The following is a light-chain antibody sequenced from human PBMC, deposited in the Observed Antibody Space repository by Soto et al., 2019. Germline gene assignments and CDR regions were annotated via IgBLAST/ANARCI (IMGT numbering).Light chain of an antibody. CDR2: SND. Sequence: QSVLTQAPSASGTPGQRVTISCSGSSSNIGSNTVSWYQQVPGTAPKLLIYSNDQRPSGVPDRFSGSKSGTSASLAIGGLQSEDEADYYCAAWDDSLNGWVFGGGIKLTVL. V-gene: IGLV1-44*01. CDR1: SSNIGSNT. J-gene: IGLJ3*02. CDR3: AAWDDSLNGWV.